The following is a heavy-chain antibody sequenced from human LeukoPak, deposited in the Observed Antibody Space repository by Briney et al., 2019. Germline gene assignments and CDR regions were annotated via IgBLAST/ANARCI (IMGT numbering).Heavy chain of an antibody. CDR1: RGSVSCNSAS. CDR3: ARDYGGQFDY. V-gene: IGHV6-1*01. CDR2: TYYRSKWYN. J-gene: IGHJ4*02. D-gene: IGHD4-23*01. Sequence: SQTPSLTCALSRGSVSCNSASLNWIRQPPSKGPEWRGRTYYRSKWYNDYAVSVKSRITINPDTSKNQFSLHLNSVTPEDTAVYYCARDYGGQFDYWGQGTLVTVST.